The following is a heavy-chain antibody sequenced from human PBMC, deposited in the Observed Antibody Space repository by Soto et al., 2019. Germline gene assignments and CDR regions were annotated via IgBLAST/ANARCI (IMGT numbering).Heavy chain of an antibody. CDR1: GGSFSGYY. J-gene: IGHJ4*02. Sequence: SETLSLTCAVYGGSFSGYYWTWIRQPPGTGLEWIGSIYYSGTTYYNPSLQSRVTISVDTSKNQFSLKLTSVTAADTAVYYCARRPYYYDSPGPPRWGQGTLVTVSS. V-gene: IGHV4-34*01. CDR2: IYYSGTT. D-gene: IGHD3-22*01. CDR3: ARRPYYYDSPGPPR.